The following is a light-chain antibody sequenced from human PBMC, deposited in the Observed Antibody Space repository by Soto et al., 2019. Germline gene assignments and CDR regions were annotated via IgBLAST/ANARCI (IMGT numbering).Light chain of an antibody. CDR3: QQYGSSPIT. Sequence: EIFFTHSPGTLSFSPGEIATLSCRASHSVTRYVAWYQQKPGQAPRLLISDASGRATGIPDRFSGSGSETDFSLTINRLEPEDFAVYFCQQYGSSPITFGQGTRLEIK. V-gene: IGKV3-20*01. J-gene: IGKJ5*01. CDR1: HSVTRY. CDR2: DAS.